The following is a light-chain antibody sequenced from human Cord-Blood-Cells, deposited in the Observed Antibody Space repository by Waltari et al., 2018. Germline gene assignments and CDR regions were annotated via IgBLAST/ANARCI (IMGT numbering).Light chain of an antibody. CDR3: SSYTSSSTGV. J-gene: IGLJ3*02. CDR2: DIS. CDR1: SFDVGGYNY. V-gene: IGLV2-14*03. Sequence: QSALTQPASVSGPLGQSITISGTGTSFDVGGYNYVHCYQQHPGKAPKVMIYDISNRPSRVSHRFSCSKSGNTASLTIAGLQAEDEADYYCSSYTSSSTGVFGGGTKLTVL.